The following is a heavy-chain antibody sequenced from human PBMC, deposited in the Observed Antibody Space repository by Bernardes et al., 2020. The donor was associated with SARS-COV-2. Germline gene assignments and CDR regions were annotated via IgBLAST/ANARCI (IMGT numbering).Heavy chain of an antibody. V-gene: IGHV3-21*01. CDR2: ISIGSNFI. J-gene: IGHJ4*02. Sequence: ETLTLTCLLSGSTFSHSSMNWVRQPPGKGLEWVAFISIGSNFIYYADSVKGRSTTSTDNAKHSSYLQMNSLRTEETAVYYCARGVGNGSYPSDYWGQGTLVTVSS. CDR1: GSTFSHSS. CDR3: ARGVGNGSYPSDY. D-gene: IGHD3-10*01.